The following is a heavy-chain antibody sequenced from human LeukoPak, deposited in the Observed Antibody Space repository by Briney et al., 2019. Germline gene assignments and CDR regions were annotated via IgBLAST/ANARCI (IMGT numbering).Heavy chain of an antibody. CDR1: GYTFTSYY. D-gene: IGHD3-10*01. J-gene: IGHJ4*02. Sequence: GASVKVSCKASGYTFTSYYMHWVRQAPGQGLEWMGIINPSGGSTSYAQKFQGRVTMTRDTSTSTAYMELRSLRSDDTAVYYCAREVRRWRTPYFDYWGQGTLVTVSS. CDR3: AREVRRWRTPYFDY. V-gene: IGHV1-46*01. CDR2: INPSGGST.